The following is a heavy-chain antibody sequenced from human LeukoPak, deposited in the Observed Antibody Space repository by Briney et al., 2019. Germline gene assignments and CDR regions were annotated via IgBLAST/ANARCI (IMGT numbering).Heavy chain of an antibody. Sequence: GGSLRLSCVASGFTFSNYWMLWVRQAPGKGLMWVSLISADGKSTRYAESVKGRFTISRDNAKNALYLQMDILRVEDTALYFCVRDYQFIQEVWGQGTTVTVSS. V-gene: IGHV3-74*01. CDR1: GFTFSNYW. CDR3: VRDYQFIQEV. CDR2: ISADGKST. J-gene: IGHJ6*02. D-gene: IGHD2-2*01.